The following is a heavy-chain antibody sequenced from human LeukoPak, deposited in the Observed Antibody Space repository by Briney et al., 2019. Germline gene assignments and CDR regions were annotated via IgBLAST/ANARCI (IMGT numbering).Heavy chain of an antibody. V-gene: IGHV3-23*01. D-gene: IGHD2-8*02. CDR2: ISGSGDRT. CDR3: AKDLRNIRTLVDLQMI. Sequence: GGSLRLSCIASGFTFSNYGMSWVRQAPGKGLEWVSIISGSGDRTLHAGSVKGRFTVSRDNSKNTVYLQMNSLRAEDTAVYYCAKDLRNIRTLVDLQMIWGQGTLVIVSS. J-gene: IGHJ3*02. CDR1: GFTFSNYG.